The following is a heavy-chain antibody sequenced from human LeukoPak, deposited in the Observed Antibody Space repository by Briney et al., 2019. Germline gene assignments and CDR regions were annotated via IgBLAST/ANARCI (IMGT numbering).Heavy chain of an antibody. CDR2: ISYDGSNK. CDR1: GFTFSSDG. D-gene: IGHD6-13*01. Sequence: GRCLRLSRAASGFTFSSDGMHWVRQAPGKGLGWVAVISYDGSNKYYADSVKGRFTISRDNSKNTLYLQMNSLRAEDTAVYYCAKDGAAARPYYFDYWGQGTLVTVSS. V-gene: IGHV3-30*18. CDR3: AKDGAAARPYYFDY. J-gene: IGHJ4*02.